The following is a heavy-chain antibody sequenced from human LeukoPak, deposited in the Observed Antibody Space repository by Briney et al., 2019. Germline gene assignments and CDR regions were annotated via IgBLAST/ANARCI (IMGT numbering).Heavy chain of an antibody. J-gene: IGHJ5*02. CDR1: GGSISSNSYY. Sequence: PSETLSLTCTVSGGSISSNSYYWGWIRQPPGKGLEWIGSIYYSGSTYYNPSLKSRVTISVDTSKNQFSLKLSSVTAADTAVYYCARAGAAEENWFDPWGQGTLVTVSS. CDR2: IYYSGST. D-gene: IGHD6-13*01. V-gene: IGHV4-39*07. CDR3: ARAGAAEENWFDP.